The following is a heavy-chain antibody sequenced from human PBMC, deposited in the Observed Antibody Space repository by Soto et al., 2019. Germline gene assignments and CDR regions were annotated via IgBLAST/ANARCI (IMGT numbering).Heavy chain of an antibody. D-gene: IGHD2-2*01. V-gene: IGHV4-4*07. Sequence: SETLSLTCTVSGGSISGYYCSWVRQPAGKGLEWVGRIYSYGTTNYSPSLKSRGTMSLDTCKDQFFLHLNSGTAADTAVYLCLRVGCSNRKCYPRGMDAWGQGTTVTVSS. CDR3: LRVGCSNRKCYPRGMDA. CDR1: GGSISGYY. CDR2: IYSYGTT. J-gene: IGHJ6*02.